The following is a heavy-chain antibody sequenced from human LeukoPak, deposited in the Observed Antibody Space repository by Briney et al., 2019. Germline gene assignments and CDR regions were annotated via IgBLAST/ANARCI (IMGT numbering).Heavy chain of an antibody. D-gene: IGHD1-26*01. CDR2: IYYSGST. V-gene: IGHV4-39*01. CDR3: AGRPSSGSYST. Sequence: SETLSLTCTVSGGSISSSSYYWGWLRQPPGKGLEWIGSIYYSGSTYYNPSLKSRVTISVDTSKNQFSLKLSSVTAADTAVYYCAGRPSSGSYSTWGQGTLVTVSS. CDR1: GGSISSSSYY. J-gene: IGHJ5*02.